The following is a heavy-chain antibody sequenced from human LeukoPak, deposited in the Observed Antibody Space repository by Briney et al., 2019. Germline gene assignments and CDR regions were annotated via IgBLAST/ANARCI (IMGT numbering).Heavy chain of an antibody. J-gene: IGHJ4*02. Sequence: SQTLSLTCTVSGGSISSGSYYWSWIRQPPGKGLEWIGEINHSGSTNYNPSLKSRVTISVDTSKNQFSLKLSSVTAADTAVYYCARGDIVVVVAATPSSPEYYFDYWGQGTLVTVSS. CDR2: INHSGST. CDR3: ARGDIVVVVAATPSSPEYYFDY. CDR1: GGSISSGSYY. V-gene: IGHV4-39*07. D-gene: IGHD2-15*01.